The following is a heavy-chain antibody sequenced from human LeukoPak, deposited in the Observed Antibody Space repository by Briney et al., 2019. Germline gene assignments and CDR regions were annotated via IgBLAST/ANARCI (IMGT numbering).Heavy chain of an antibody. CDR3: ARDSPGYLAYDS. V-gene: IGHV3-7*04. CDR2: IKEDGSAT. CDR1: GXTFSTYW. Sequence: GGSLRLSWAASGXTFSTYWVTWVRQAPGKGPECVANIKEDGSATYYVDSVKGPFTISRDNAKKSLYMQMNSLRAEDTAVYYCARDSPGYLAYDSWGQGTLVTVSS. J-gene: IGHJ4*02. D-gene: IGHD1-1*01.